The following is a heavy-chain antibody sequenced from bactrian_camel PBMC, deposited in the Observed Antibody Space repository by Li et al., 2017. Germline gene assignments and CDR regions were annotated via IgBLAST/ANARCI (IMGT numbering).Heavy chain of an antibody. Sequence: VQLVESGGGSVQAGGSLRLSCVASGNTHNSNYMGWFRQSTGKQREGVAIIYTGTKSVYGDTTYYPDSVKGRFTISQDRAKNAVHLQMNSLKPEDTGVYYCMADGEYSDDGDVCGYWGQGTQVTVS. CDR1: GNTHNSNY. V-gene: IGHV3S54*01. CDR3: MADGEYSDDGDVCGY. CDR2: IYTGTKSVYGDTT. D-gene: IGHD4*01. J-gene: IGHJ4*01.